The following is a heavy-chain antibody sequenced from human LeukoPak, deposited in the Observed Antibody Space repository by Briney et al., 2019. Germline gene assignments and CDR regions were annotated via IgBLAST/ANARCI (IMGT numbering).Heavy chain of an antibody. CDR1: GTYW. Sequence: GGSLRLSCAASGTYWMHWVRQAPGKGLVWVSHINSDGSWTGYADSVKGRFTISKDNAKNTVSLQMNNLRAEDTAVYYCVTFYETYWGRGTLVTVTS. J-gene: IGHJ4*02. CDR3: VTFYETY. D-gene: IGHD2/OR15-2a*01. CDR2: INSDGSWT. V-gene: IGHV3-74*01.